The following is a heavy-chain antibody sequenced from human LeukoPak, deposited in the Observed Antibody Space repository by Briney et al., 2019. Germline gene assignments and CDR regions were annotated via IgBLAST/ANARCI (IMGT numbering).Heavy chain of an antibody. Sequence: GGSLRLSCAASGFTVSSNYMSWVRQAPGKGLEWVSVIYSGGSTYYADSVKGRFTISRDNSKNTLYLQMNSLGAEDTAVYYCATYGLRYNAFDIWGQGTMVTVSS. D-gene: IGHD5-18*01. CDR1: GFTVSSNY. V-gene: IGHV3-53*01. CDR3: ATYGLRYNAFDI. J-gene: IGHJ3*02. CDR2: IYSGGST.